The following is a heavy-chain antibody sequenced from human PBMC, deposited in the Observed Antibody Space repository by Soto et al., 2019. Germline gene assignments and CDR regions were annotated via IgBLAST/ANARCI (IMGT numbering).Heavy chain of an antibody. CDR1: GFKFSTYG. Sequence: QVQVVESGGGVVQPGRSLRLSCVASGFKFSTYGMHWVRQAPGKGLEWVAVIWFDGSNKYYGDSVMGRFTISRDNSKNTVYLQMNSLRVEDTAVYYCARDRRFLEWLDYWGQGTLVTVSS. V-gene: IGHV3-33*01. J-gene: IGHJ4*02. D-gene: IGHD3-3*01. CDR2: IWFDGSNK. CDR3: ARDRRFLEWLDY.